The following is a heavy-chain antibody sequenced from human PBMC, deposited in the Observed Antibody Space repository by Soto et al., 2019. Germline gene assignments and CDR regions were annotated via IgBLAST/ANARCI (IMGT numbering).Heavy chain of an antibody. J-gene: IGHJ5*02. D-gene: IGHD2-2*02. V-gene: IGHV4-34*01. CDR2: INHGGST. Sequence: TLALTCAVYGGSFSGYYWSWIRQPPGKGLEWIGEINHGGSTNYNPSLKSRATISVDTSKNQFSLKLSSVTAADTAVYYCARAQIVVVPAAIGRSNWFDPWGQGTLVTVS. CDR1: GGSFSGYY. CDR3: ARAQIVVVPAAIGRSNWFDP.